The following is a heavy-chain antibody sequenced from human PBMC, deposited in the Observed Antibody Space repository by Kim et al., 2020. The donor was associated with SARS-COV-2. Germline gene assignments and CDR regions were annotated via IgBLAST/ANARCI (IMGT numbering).Heavy chain of an antibody. D-gene: IGHD6-13*01. CDR1: GGSISSGGYS. CDR3: ARAEGSAGIFDY. Sequence: SETLSLTCAVSGGSISSGGYSWSWIRQPPGKGLEWIGYIYHSGSTYYNPSLKSRVTISVDRSKNQFSLKLSSVTAADTAVYYCARAEGSAGIFDYWGQGTLVTVSS. J-gene: IGHJ4*02. CDR2: IYHSGST. V-gene: IGHV4-30-2*01.